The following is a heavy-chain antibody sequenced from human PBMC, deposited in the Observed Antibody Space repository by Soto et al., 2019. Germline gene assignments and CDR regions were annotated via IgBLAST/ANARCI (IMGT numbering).Heavy chain of an antibody. Sequence: GGSLRLSCAASGFTFSSYWMHWVRQAPGKGLVWVSRINSDGSSTSYADSVKGRFTISRDNAKNTLYLQMNSLRAEDTAVYYCARDLILETDYYYYYYMDVWGKGTTVTVSS. CDR1: GFTFSSYW. V-gene: IGHV3-74*01. D-gene: IGHD1-1*01. CDR2: INSDGSST. J-gene: IGHJ6*03. CDR3: ARDLILETDYYYYYYMDV.